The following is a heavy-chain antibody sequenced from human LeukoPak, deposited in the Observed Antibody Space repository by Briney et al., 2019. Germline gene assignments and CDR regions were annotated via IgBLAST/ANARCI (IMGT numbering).Heavy chain of an antibody. D-gene: IGHD6-19*01. CDR2: IYYSGTT. J-gene: IGHJ4*02. CDR1: GYSISSGYY. CDR3: ARGTLYSGWSYYFDS. Sequence: SETLSLTCTVSGYSISSGYYWGWIRQPPGKELEWIGSIYYSGTTKYNPSLKSRVTISVDNSNNKFPLRLSSVTAADTALYYCARGTLYSGWSYYFDSWGQGTLVTVSS. V-gene: IGHV4-38-2*02.